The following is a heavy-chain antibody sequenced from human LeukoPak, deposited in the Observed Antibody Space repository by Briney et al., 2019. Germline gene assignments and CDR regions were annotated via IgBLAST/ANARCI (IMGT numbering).Heavy chain of an antibody. Sequence: SETLSLTCTVSGYSISSGYYWGWIRQPPGKGLEWIGSIYHSGSTYYNPSLKSRVTISVDTSKNQFSLKLSSVTAADTAVYYCARDTLYCSSTSCYSCMDVWGKGTTVTVSS. CDR2: IYHSGST. CDR3: ARDTLYCSSTSCYSCMDV. J-gene: IGHJ6*03. V-gene: IGHV4-38-2*02. CDR1: GYSISSGYY. D-gene: IGHD2-2*01.